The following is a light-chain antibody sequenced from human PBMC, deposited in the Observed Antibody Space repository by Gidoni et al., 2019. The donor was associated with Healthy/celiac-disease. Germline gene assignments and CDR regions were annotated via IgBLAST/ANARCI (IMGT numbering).Light chain of an antibody. J-gene: IGLJ3*02. CDR2: GDR. CDR1: HLGDKS. CDR3: QVWDTTTDRMV. V-gene: IGLV3-21*02. Sequence: SYVLTQPPSVSLAPGQTATIACGGDHLGDKSVNGYQQNSGQAPVLVVYGDRGRPSWLPERFSGSLSANTATLTISRVEVGDAADYYCQVWDTTTDRMVFGGGTKLTVL.